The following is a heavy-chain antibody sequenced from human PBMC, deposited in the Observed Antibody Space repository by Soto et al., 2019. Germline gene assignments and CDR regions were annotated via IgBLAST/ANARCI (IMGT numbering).Heavy chain of an antibody. D-gene: IGHD3-10*01. CDR3: ARGRRFNYGSGKGTSYYFDY. V-gene: IGHV1-69*01. J-gene: IGHJ4*02. Sequence: QVQLVQSGAEVKKPGSSVKVSCKASGGTFSSYAISWVRQAPEQGLEWMGGIIPIFGTANYAQKFQGRVTITADESTSTAYMELSSLRSEDTAVYYCARGRRFNYGSGKGTSYYFDYWGQGTLVTVSS. CDR2: IIPIFGTA. CDR1: GGTFSSYA.